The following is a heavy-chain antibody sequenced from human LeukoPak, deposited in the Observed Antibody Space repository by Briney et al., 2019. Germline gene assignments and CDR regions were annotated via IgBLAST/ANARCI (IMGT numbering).Heavy chain of an antibody. V-gene: IGHV3-30*02. J-gene: IGHJ4*02. D-gene: IGHD2-15*01. Sequence: GGSLRLSCAASGFTFSSYGMHWVRQAPGNGLEWVAFIRYAGSNKYYADSVKGRFTIPRDNSKNTLYLQMNSLRAEDTAVYYCAKDRVANYFDYWGQGTLVTVSS. CDR1: GFTFSSYG. CDR3: AKDRVANYFDY. CDR2: IRYAGSNK.